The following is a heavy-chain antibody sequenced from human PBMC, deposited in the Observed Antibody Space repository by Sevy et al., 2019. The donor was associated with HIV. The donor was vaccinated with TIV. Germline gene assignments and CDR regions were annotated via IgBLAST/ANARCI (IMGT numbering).Heavy chain of an antibody. J-gene: IGHJ3*02. CDR1: GYTFTSYG. CDR2: ISAYNGNT. CDR3: ARGKYCSSTSCNAFDI. D-gene: IGHD2-2*01. V-gene: IGHV1-18*01. Sequence: ASVKVSCKASGYTFTSYGISWVRQAPGQGLEWMGWISAYNGNTNYAQKPQGRVTMTTDTSTSTAYMELRSLRSDDTAVYYCARGKYCSSTSCNAFDIWGQGTMVTVSS.